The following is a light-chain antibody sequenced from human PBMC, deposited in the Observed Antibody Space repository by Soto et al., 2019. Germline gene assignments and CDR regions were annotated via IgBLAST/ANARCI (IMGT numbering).Light chain of an antibody. J-gene: IGKJ1*01. Sequence: EIVMTQSPGTLSLSPGERATLSCRASQSVSSSDLAWYQQKPGQAPRLLIYGASSRATGIPDRFSGSGSGIDFTLTISRLEPEDFAVYYCQQYGASRTFGQGTKVEI. CDR2: GAS. CDR3: QQYGASRT. CDR1: QSVSSSD. V-gene: IGKV3-20*01.